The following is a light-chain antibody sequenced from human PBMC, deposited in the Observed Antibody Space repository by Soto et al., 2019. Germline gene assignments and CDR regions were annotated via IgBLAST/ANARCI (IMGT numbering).Light chain of an antibody. V-gene: IGKV3-11*01. J-gene: IGKJ1*01. Sequence: EIVLTQSPCALSLSIGERATLSCRASQSVSSKYLAWYQQKPGQAPRLLIYDASNRATGIPARFSGSGSGTDFTLTISSLEPEDFAVYYCQQRSNWLWTFGQGTKVDIK. CDR3: QQRSNWLWT. CDR1: QSVSSKY. CDR2: DAS.